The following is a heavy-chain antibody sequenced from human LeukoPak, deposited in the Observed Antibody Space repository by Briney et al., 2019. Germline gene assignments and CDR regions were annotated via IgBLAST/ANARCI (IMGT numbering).Heavy chain of an antibody. J-gene: IGHJ4*02. Sequence: GSLCLSCAASGFTFSSYEMNWVRQAPGKGLEWVANIKQDGSEKCYVDSVKGRFTISRDNAKNSLYLQMNSLRAEDTAVYYCARDSPSGYSYRSGDYWGQGTLVTVSS. CDR3: ARDSPSGYSYRSGDY. CDR1: GFTFSSYE. V-gene: IGHV3-7*05. CDR2: IKQDGSEK. D-gene: IGHD5-18*01.